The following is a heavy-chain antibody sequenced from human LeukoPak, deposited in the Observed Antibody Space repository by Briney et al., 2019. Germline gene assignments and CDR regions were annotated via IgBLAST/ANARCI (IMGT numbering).Heavy chain of an antibody. D-gene: IGHD3-10*01. CDR3: ARGETMVRGVYNY. J-gene: IGHJ4*02. CDR1: GFTFSDYY. Sequence: GSLRLSCAASGFTFSDYYMSWICQAPGKGLEWVSYISSSGSTIYYADSVKGRFTISRDNAKNSPYLQMNSLRAEDTAVYYCARGETMVRGVYNYWGQGTLVTVSS. CDR2: ISSSGSTI. V-gene: IGHV3-11*01.